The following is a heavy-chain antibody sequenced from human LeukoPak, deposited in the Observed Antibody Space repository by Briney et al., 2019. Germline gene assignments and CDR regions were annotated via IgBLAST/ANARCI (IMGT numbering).Heavy chain of an antibody. D-gene: IGHD5-18*01. CDR2: IFYTGNT. V-gene: IGHV4-39*01. Sequence: PSETLSLTCTVSGGSILDSTYYWAWIRQPPGKGLEWIATIFYTGNTHYNPSLKSRVTMSVDTVKNQFSLRLSSVTATDTAVYYCARRGYNSGHYSMDVWGKGTTVTVSS. J-gene: IGHJ6*03. CDR3: ARRGYNSGHYSMDV. CDR1: GGSILDSTYY.